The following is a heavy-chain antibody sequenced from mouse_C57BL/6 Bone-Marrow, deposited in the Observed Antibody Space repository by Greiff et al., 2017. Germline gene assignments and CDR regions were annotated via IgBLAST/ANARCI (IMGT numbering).Heavy chain of an antibody. Sequence: QVQLQQPGAELVRPGTSVKLSCKASGYTFTSYWMHWVKQRPGQGLEWIGVIDPSDSYTNYNQKFKGKATVTVDTSSSTAYMQLSSLTSEDSAVYYCARDYYGSSYWYFDVWGTGTTVTVSS. CDR1: GYTFTSYW. CDR3: ARDYYGSSYWYFDV. CDR2: IDPSDSYT. D-gene: IGHD1-1*01. J-gene: IGHJ1*03. V-gene: IGHV1-59*01.